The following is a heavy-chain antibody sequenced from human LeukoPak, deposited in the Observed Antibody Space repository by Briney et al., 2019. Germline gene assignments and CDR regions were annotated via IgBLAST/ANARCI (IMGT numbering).Heavy chain of an antibody. V-gene: IGHV5-51*01. CDR1: GFSFTSYW. Sequence: HGESLKISCKGSGFSFTSYWIGWVRQMPGKGLEWMGIIYPGDSDTRYSPSFQGQVTTSADKSISTAYLQWSSLKASDTAMYYCASLGLNSSSWYFDYWGQGTLVTVSS. CDR3: ASLGLNSSSWYFDY. J-gene: IGHJ4*02. CDR2: IYPGDSDT. D-gene: IGHD6-13*01.